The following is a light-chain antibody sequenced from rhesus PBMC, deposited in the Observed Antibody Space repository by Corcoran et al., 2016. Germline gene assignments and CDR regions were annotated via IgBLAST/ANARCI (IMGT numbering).Light chain of an antibody. V-gene: IGKV1-74*01. CDR1: ENVNNY. Sequence: DIQMTQSPSSLSASVGDRVTITCRQSENVNNYTIWYQQKPGKAPKLLIYKASTLQSGVTSRFSGSGSGTDYTFTISSMQSEDVATYCCQHNYGTPFAFDPGTKLDIK. J-gene: IGKJ3*01. CDR2: KAS. CDR3: QHNYGTPFA.